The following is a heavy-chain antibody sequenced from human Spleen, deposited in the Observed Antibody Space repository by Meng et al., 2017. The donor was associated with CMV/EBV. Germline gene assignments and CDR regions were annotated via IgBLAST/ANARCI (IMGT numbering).Heavy chain of an antibody. Sequence: GGSLRLSCAASGFTFSSYSMNWVRQAPGKGLEWVSSISSSSSYIYYADSVKGRFTISRDNAKNSLYLQMNSLRAEDTAVYYCARVGPSGRSSSFDYWGQGTLVTVSS. J-gene: IGHJ4*02. D-gene: IGHD6-13*01. CDR3: ARVGPSGRSSSFDY. CDR1: GFTFSSYS. CDR2: ISSSSSYI. V-gene: IGHV3-21*01.